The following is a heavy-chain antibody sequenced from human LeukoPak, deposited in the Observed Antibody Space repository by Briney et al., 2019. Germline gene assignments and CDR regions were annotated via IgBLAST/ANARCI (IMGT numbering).Heavy chain of an antibody. D-gene: IGHD2-15*01. Sequence: ASVKVSCKASGGTFSSYAISWVRQAPGQGLEWMGRIIPIFGIANYAQKFQGRVTITADKSTSTAYMELSSLRSEDTAVYYCARDRVVVAVNWFDPWGQGTLSPSPQ. CDR2: IIPIFGIA. J-gene: IGHJ5*02. CDR3: ARDRVVVAVNWFDP. CDR1: GGTFSSYA. V-gene: IGHV1-69*04.